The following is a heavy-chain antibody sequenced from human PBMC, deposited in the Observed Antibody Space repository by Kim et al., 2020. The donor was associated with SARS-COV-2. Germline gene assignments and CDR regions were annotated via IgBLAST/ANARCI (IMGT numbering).Heavy chain of an antibody. CDR3: ARDTTGSTNYTFDV. J-gene: IGHJ3*01. CDR2: IYATGGT. D-gene: IGHD1-1*01. V-gene: IGHV4-61*02. CDR1: GGSISSGSYY. Sequence: SETLSLTCTLSGGSISSGSYYWTWIRQPAGKGLEWIGRIYATGGTIYNSSLKSRVTISVDTSKNQFSLQLSSVTAADTAVYYCARDTTGSTNYTFDVWGQETMMTVSS.